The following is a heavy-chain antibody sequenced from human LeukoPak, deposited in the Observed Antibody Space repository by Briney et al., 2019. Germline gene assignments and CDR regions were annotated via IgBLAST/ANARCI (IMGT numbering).Heavy chain of an antibody. CDR2: ISGSGGST. J-gene: IGHJ4*02. CDR3: TIGRDIAVAGPGGYFDH. Sequence: GGSLRLSCAACGFTFSSYAMSWVRQAPGKGLEWVSAISGSGGSTYYADSVKGRFTISRDNSKNTLYLQMNSLTADDTAVYYCTIGRDIAVAGPGGYFDHWGQGTLVTVSS. V-gene: IGHV3-23*01. CDR1: GFTFSSYA. D-gene: IGHD6-19*01.